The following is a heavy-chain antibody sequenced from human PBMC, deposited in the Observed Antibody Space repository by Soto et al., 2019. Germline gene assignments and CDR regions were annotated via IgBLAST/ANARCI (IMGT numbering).Heavy chain of an antibody. CDR2: IIPIFGTA. V-gene: IGHV1-69*01. Sequence: QVQLVQSGAEVKKAGSSVKVSCKASGGTFSSYAISWVRQAPGQGLEWMGGIIPIFGTANYAQKFQCRVTITADETTSTAYMERSRLRSEDTAVYYCARVPYDSSDPGVYYFAYWGRGTLVTVSS. CDR1: GGTFSSYA. J-gene: IGHJ4*02. D-gene: IGHD3-22*01. CDR3: ARVPYDSSDPGVYYFAY.